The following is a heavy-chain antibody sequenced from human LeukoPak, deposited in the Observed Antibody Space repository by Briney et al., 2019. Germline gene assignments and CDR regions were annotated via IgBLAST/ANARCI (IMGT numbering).Heavy chain of an antibody. CDR1: GYTFTTHG. Sequence: ASVKVSCKTSGYTFTTHGISWVRQAPGQGLEWMGWISAYNGNTNYAQKLQGRVTMTTDTSTSTAYMELRSLRSDDTAVYYCARDTTVYGSGSSSFDYWGQGTLVTVSS. CDR2: ISAYNGNT. J-gene: IGHJ4*02. CDR3: ARDTTVYGSGSSSFDY. V-gene: IGHV1-18*01. D-gene: IGHD3-10*01.